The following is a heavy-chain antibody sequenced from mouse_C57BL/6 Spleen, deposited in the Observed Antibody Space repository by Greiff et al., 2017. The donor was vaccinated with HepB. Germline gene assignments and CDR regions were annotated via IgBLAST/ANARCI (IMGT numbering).Heavy chain of an antibody. V-gene: IGHV1-82*01. Sequence: VQVVESGPELVKPGASVKISCKASGYAFSSSWMNWVKQRPGKGLEWIGRIYPGDGDTNYNGKFKGKATLTADKSSSTAYMQLSSLTSEDSAVYFCARGDYYGSDYWGQGTTLTVSS. CDR2: IYPGDGDT. CDR1: GYAFSSSW. J-gene: IGHJ2*01. CDR3: ARGDYYGSDY. D-gene: IGHD1-1*01.